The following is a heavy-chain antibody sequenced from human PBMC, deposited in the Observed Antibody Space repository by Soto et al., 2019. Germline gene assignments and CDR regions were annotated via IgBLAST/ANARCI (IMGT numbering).Heavy chain of an antibody. CDR1: GFTFSNYS. D-gene: IGHD6-13*01. Sequence: GGPIRLSYAASGFTFSNYSMNWVRQAPGKGLEWVSYISSSSSTIYYADSVKGRFTISRDNAKNSLYLQMNSLRAEDTAVYYCARDLGSSWYPEYFQHWGQGTLVTVSS. J-gene: IGHJ1*01. V-gene: IGHV3-48*01. CDR2: ISSSSSTI. CDR3: ARDLGSSWYPEYFQH.